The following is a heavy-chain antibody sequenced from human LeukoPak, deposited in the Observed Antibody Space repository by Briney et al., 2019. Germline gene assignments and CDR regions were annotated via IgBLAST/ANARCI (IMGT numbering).Heavy chain of an antibody. CDR3: ARTAHGQIMIMFGGVIVIGGPYFDY. CDR2: IILIFVTA. V-gene: IGHV1-69*13. J-gene: IGHJ4*02. D-gene: IGHD3-16*02. Sequence: SVKVSCKASVGTFSSYAISWVRQAPGQGLEWVGGIILIFVTANYAQKFQGRVTITPDESTSTDYMELSSLRSEDTAVYYCARTAHGQIMIMFGGVIVIGGPYFDYWGQGTLVTVSS. CDR1: VGTFSSYA.